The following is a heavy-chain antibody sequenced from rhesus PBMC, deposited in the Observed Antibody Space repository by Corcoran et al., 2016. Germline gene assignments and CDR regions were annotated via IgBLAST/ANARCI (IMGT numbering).Heavy chain of an antibody. J-gene: IGHJ3*01. D-gene: IGHD6S26*01. CDR2: ISGSGGST. CDR3: ARGAGYSSGWSAFDF. CDR1: GGSISSNW. V-gene: IGHV4-173*01. Sequence: QLQLQESGPGLVKPSETLSLTCAVSGGSISSNWWSWIRQPPGKGLEWIGRISGSGGSTSTNPSLKSGVTISTDTSKNQLYLKLICVTAADPAVYDCARGAGYSSGWSAFDFWGQGLRVTVSS.